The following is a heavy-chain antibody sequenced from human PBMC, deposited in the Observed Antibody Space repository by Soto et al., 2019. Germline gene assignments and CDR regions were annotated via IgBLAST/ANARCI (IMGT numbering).Heavy chain of an antibody. CDR3: AKERGSRTRCSDY. CDR2: ISYDGSNK. Sequence: QVQLVESGGGVVQPGRSLRLSCAASGFTFSSYGMHWVRQAPGKGLEWVAVISYDGSNKYYADSVKGRFTISRDNSKNTQYLQMKRLSAEDTAVYYCAKERGSRTRCSDYWGQGSLVTVSS. V-gene: IGHV3-30*18. D-gene: IGHD2-2*01. CDR1: GFTFSSYG. J-gene: IGHJ4*02.